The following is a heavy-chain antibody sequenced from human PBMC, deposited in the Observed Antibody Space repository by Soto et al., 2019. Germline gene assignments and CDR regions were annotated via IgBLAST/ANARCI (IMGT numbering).Heavy chain of an antibody. J-gene: IGHJ3*02. CDR1: GYTFTSYG. CDR3: ARGRGSTSRPKGAFDI. D-gene: IGHD2-2*01. Sequence: ASVTVSCKASGYTFTSYGISWVRQAPGQGLEWMGWISAYNGNTNYAQKLQGRVTMTTDTSTSTAYMELRSLRSDDTAVYYCARGRGSTSRPKGAFDIWGQGTMVTVSS. V-gene: IGHV1-18*01. CDR2: ISAYNGNT.